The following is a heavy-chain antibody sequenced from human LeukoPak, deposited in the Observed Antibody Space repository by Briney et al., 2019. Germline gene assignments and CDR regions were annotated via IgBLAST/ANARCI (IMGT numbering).Heavy chain of an antibody. CDR2: INPNSGGT. J-gene: IGHJ4*02. CDR1: GYTFTGYY. V-gene: IGHV1-2*02. CDR3: ARNFYFDSSGYYHY. Sequence: GASVKVSCKASGYTFTGYYMHWVRQAPGQGLEWMGWINPNSGGTNYAQKFQGRVTMTRDTSISTAYMELSWLRSDDTAVYYCARNFYFDSSGYYHYWGQGTLVTVSS. D-gene: IGHD3-22*01.